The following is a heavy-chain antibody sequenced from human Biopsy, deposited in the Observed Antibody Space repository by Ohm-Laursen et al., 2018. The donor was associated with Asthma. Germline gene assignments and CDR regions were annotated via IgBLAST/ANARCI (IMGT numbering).Heavy chain of an antibody. V-gene: IGHV4-39*07. Sequence: SDTLSLTCIVSGGSMSSSSYSWGWIRQPPGKGLEWIGSISYTGNTDIPSLKSRVTISIDASKNQFSLKLTSVTAAGTAVYYCARGVDRVTGLLDHFDSWGQGTLVTVSS. CDR3: ARGVDRVTGLLDHFDS. D-gene: IGHD2-21*02. CDR2: ISYTGNT. CDR1: GGSMSSSSYS. J-gene: IGHJ4*02.